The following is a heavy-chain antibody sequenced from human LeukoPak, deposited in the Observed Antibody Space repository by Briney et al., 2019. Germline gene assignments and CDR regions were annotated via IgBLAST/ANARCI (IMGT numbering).Heavy chain of an antibody. CDR3: VRDQLELLRGGYYYGMDV. Sequence: GGSLRLSCAASGFTFSSYWMSWVRQAPGKGLEWVANIKQDGSEKYYVDSVKGRFTISRDNAKNSLYLQMNSLRAEDTAVYYCVRDQLELLRGGYYYGMDVWGQGTTVTVSS. V-gene: IGHV3-7*01. D-gene: IGHD1-7*01. CDR2: IKQDGSEK. CDR1: GFTFSSYW. J-gene: IGHJ6*02.